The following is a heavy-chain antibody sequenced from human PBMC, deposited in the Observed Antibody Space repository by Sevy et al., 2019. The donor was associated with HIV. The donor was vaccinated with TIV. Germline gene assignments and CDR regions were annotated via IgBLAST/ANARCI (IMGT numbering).Heavy chain of an antibody. Sequence: GGPLRLSCAASGFTFSNFGIHWVRQAPGKGLEWVAVVSHDGTLRYYADSVRGRFSISRDNSKNTVHLQMNSLRKEDTAMYYCAKGSRATDSAFDFWGQGTMVTVSS. V-gene: IGHV3-30*18. D-gene: IGHD3-22*01. CDR3: AKGSRATDSAFDF. J-gene: IGHJ3*01. CDR1: GFTFSNFG. CDR2: VSHDGTLR.